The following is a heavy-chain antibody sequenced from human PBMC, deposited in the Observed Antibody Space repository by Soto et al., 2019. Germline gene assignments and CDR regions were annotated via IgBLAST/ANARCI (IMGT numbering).Heavy chain of an antibody. CDR3: ARNSYLDCSSTSCYPSRTGYYYYGMDV. CDR1: GGSISSSSYY. D-gene: IGHD2-2*01. V-gene: IGHV4-39*01. Sequence: SETLSLTCTVSGGSISSSSYYWGWIRQPPGKGLEWIGSIYYSGSTYYNPSLKGRVTISVDTSKNQFSLKLSSVAAAETAGYYGARNSYLDCSSTSCYPSRTGYYYYGMDVWGQGTTVTVSS. J-gene: IGHJ6*02. CDR2: IYYSGST.